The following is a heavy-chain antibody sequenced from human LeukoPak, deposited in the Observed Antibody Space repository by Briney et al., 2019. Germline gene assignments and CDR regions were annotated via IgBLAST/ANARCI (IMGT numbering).Heavy chain of an antibody. J-gene: IGHJ4*02. Sequence: PGGSLRLSCAASGFTLSTYGMSWVRQAPGKGLEWVSTFSGSGGSTYYADFVKGRFTISRDNSKNTLSLQMNSLRAEDTAVYYCAKSLGAYGRFDYWGQGTLVTVSS. CDR2: FSGSGGST. CDR3: AKSLGAYGRFDY. V-gene: IGHV3-23*01. D-gene: IGHD3-16*01. CDR1: GFTLSTYG.